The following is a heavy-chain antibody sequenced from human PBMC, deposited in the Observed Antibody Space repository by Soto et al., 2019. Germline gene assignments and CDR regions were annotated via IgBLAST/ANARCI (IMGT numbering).Heavy chain of an antibody. J-gene: IGHJ6*03. CDR1: GYTFTSYA. V-gene: IGHV1-3*01. CDR2: INAGNGNT. D-gene: IGHD1-1*01. Sequence: ASGKVSCKASGYTFTSYAMHWVRQAPGQRLEWMGWINAGNGNTKYSQKFQGRVTITRDTSASTAYMELSSLRSEDTAVYYCARVGARNEGRYYYYYMDVWGKGTTVTVSS. CDR3: ARVGARNEGRYYYYYMDV.